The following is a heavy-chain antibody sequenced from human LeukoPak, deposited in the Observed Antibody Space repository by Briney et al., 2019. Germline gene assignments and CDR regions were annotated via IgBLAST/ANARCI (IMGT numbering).Heavy chain of an antibody. Sequence: PSETLSLTCTVSGGSLSSYYWSWIRQPPGKGLEWIGYLYYSGSTNYNPSLKSRVTISVDTSKNQFSLKLRSVTAADTAVYYCARDYGSSWYYFDYWGQGTLVTVSS. CDR1: GGSLSSYY. D-gene: IGHD6-13*01. CDR2: LYYSGST. CDR3: ARDYGSSWYYFDY. V-gene: IGHV4-59*01. J-gene: IGHJ4*02.